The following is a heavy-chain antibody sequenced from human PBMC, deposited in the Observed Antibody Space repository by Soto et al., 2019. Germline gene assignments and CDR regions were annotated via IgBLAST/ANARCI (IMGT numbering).Heavy chain of an antibody. V-gene: IGHV4-34*01. D-gene: IGHD3-10*01. CDR1: GGSFSGYY. CDR3: ARRRYYYGSGSRFWFDP. Sequence: PSETLSLTCAVYGGSFSGYYWSWIRQPPGKGLEWIGEINHSGSTNYNPSLKSRVTISVDTSKNQFSLKLSSVTAADTAVYYCARRRYYYGSGSRFWFDPWGQGTLVTVSS. J-gene: IGHJ5*02. CDR2: INHSGST.